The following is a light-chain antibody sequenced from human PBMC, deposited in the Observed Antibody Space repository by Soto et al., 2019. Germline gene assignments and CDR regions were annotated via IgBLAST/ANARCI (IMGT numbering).Light chain of an antibody. V-gene: IGLV2-14*02. Sequence: QSALTQPASVSGSPGQSITISCTGTSSDVGNYNLVSWYQHHPGKAPKLMIYEGTKPPSGISNRFSGSKSGNTASLTISGLHAEYEADYYCCSFTTRTTVVFGGGTKLTVL. CDR3: CSFTTRTTVV. CDR2: EGT. CDR1: SSDVGNYNL. J-gene: IGLJ2*01.